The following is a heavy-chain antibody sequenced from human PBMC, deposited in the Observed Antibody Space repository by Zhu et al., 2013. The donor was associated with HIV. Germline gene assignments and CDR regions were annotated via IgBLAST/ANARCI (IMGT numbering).Heavy chain of an antibody. CDR1: GGTFSSYA. V-gene: IGHV1-69*01. J-gene: IGHJ6*02. Sequence: QVQLVQSGAEVKKPGSSVKVSCKASGGTFSSYAISWVRQAPGQGLEWMGGIIPIFGTANYAQKFQGRVTITADESTSTAYMELSSLRPEDTAVYYCARNRLRIADPTRYGMDVWGQGTTVTVSS. D-gene: IGHD6-13*01. CDR3: ARNRLRIADPTRYGMDV. CDR2: IIPIFGTA.